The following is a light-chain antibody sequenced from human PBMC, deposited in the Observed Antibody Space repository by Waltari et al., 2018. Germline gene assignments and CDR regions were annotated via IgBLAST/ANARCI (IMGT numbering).Light chain of an antibody. CDR2: KTS. V-gene: IGKV1-5*03. CDR3: QQYDSNPLT. J-gene: IGKJ4*01. Sequence: DIQMTQSPSTLSASVGDSVTITCRASQSFSNWLAWYQQKPGKAPKLLIYKTSTLESGVPSRFSVSGSGTEFTLTISSLQPDDFASYYCQQYDSNPLTFGGGTKVEV. CDR1: QSFSNW.